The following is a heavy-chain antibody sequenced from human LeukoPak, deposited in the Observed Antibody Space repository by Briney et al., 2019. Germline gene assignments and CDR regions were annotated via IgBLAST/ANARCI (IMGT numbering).Heavy chain of an antibody. V-gene: IGHV3-23*01. CDR3: AKDPRSYDWGYMDV. D-gene: IGHD3-16*01. CDR2: IGGSDGRT. J-gene: IGHJ6*03. Sequence: GGSLRLSCAASGFTFSTYAMSWVRQAPGKGLEWVSLIGGSDGRTRYADSVKGRFTISRDNSKNTLYLEMYSLRAEDTAVYYCAKDPRSYDWGYMDVWGKGTTVTISS. CDR1: GFTFSTYA.